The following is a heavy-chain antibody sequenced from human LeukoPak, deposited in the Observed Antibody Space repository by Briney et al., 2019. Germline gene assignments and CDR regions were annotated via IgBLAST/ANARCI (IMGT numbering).Heavy chain of an antibody. CDR1: GFTVSSNY. V-gene: IGHV3-53*01. CDR2: IYSGGST. Sequence: GGSLRLSCAASGFTVSSNYMSWVRQAPGKGLEWVSVIYSGGSTYYADSVKGRFTISRDTAKNTLYLQMNSLRAEDTAVYYCTRESTQGDWFDPWGQGTLVTVSS. CDR3: TRESTQGDWFDP. D-gene: IGHD1-26*01. J-gene: IGHJ5*02.